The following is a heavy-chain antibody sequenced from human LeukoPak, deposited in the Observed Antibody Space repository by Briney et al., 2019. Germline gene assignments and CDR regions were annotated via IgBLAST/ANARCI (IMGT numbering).Heavy chain of an antibody. Sequence: SVKVSCKASGGTFSSYTISWVRQAPGQGLEWMGRIIPILGIANYAQKFQGRVTITADKSTSTAYMELSSLRSEDTAVYYCARALTYYDSGGGYYYGMDVWGQGTTVTVSS. CDR1: GGTFSSYT. J-gene: IGHJ6*02. CDR2: IIPILGIA. V-gene: IGHV1-69*02. CDR3: ARALTYYDSGGGYYYGMDV. D-gene: IGHD3-10*01.